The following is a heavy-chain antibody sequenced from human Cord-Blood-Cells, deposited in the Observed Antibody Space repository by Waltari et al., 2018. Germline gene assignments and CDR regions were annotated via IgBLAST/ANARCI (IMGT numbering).Heavy chain of an antibody. V-gene: IGHV4-34*01. D-gene: IGHD3-22*01. J-gene: IGHJ6*02. Sequence: QVQLQQWGAGLLKPSETLSLTCAVYGGSFSGYYWSWIRQPPGKGLEWIGEVNHSGSTNYNRSLKSRVTISVDTSKNQFSLKLSSVTAADTAVYYCARWEYYDSSGYYYYYYGMDVWGQGTTVTVSS. CDR1: GGSFSGYY. CDR3: ARWEYYDSSGYYYYYYGMDV. CDR2: VNHSGST.